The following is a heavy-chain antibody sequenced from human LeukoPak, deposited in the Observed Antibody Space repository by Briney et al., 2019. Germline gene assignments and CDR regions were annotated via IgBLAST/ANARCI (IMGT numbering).Heavy chain of an antibody. CDR2: NYYSGRS. V-gene: IGHV4-39*01. D-gene: IGHD5-12*01. Sequence: SQSLSPTCTVSGGSISISSDYWARLHRPRGKGLERIGSNYYSGRSYYDPSIKSRVTISVDTSKYQFSLKLSPVTAADTAVYYCARHKYIVATDFAYWGQGTLVTVSS. CDR3: ARHKYIVATDFAY. CDR1: GGSISISSDY. J-gene: IGHJ4*02.